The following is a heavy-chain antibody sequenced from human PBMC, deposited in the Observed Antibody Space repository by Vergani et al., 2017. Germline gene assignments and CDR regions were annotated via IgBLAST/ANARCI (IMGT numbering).Heavy chain of an antibody. CDR1: GFTVSSNY. CDR3: ASSPGAMTPEDDYFDY. J-gene: IGHJ4*02. Sequence: EVQLVESGGGLVQPGGSLRLSCAASGFTVSSNYMSWVRQAPGKGLEWVSVIYSGGSTDYADSVKGRFTISRDNSKNTLYLQMNSLRAEDTAVYYCASSPGAMTPEDDYFDYWGQGTLVTVSS. CDR2: IYSGGST. V-gene: IGHV3-66*01. D-gene: IGHD1-14*01.